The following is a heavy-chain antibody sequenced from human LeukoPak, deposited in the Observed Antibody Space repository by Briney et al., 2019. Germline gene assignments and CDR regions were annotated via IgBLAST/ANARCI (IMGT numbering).Heavy chain of an antibody. CDR1: GGSISSFY. V-gene: IGHV4-59*08. Sequence: KASETLSLTCTVSGGSISSFYWSWIRQTPGKGLEWVGYISYSGSTNYNPSLKSRVTISVDTSKNPFSLRLSSVTAADTAVYFCARTYGGYYFDYWGQGTLVTVSS. D-gene: IGHD5-12*01. J-gene: IGHJ4*02. CDR2: ISYSGST. CDR3: ARTYGGYYFDY.